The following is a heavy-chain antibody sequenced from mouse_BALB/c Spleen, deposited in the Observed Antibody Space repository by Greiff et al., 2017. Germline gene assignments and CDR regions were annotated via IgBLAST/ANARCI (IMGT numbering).Heavy chain of an antibody. D-gene: IGHD1-1*01. CDR1: GYTFTSYW. J-gene: IGHJ2*01. Sequence: QVQLQQSGPELVKPGASVKISCKASGYTFTSYWINWVKQRPGQGLEWIGNIYPSDSYTNYNQKFKDKATLTVDKSSSTAYMQLSSPTSEDSAVYYCTRGGTVVATDFDYWGQGTTLTVSS. CDR2: IYPSDSYT. V-gene: IGHV1S126*01. CDR3: TRGGTVVATDFDY.